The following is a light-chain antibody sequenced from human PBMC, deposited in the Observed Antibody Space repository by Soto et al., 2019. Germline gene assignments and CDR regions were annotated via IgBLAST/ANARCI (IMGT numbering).Light chain of an antibody. CDR2: GAS. CDR1: QSVTSSY. J-gene: IGKJ1*01. Sequence: EIVLTQSPGTLSLSPGERATLSCGASQSVTSSYLAWYQQKPGQAPRLLIYGASSRATGIPDRFSGSGSGTDCTLTISRLEPEDFAVYYCQQYGSSPPTFGQGTKVEIK. CDR3: QQYGSSPPT. V-gene: IGKV3-20*01.